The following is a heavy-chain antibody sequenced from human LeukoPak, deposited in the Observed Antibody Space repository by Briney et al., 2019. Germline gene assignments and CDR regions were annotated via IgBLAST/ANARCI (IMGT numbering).Heavy chain of an antibody. V-gene: IGHV1-2*06. D-gene: IGHD3-10*01. Sequence: ASVKVSCKASGYTLTGYHVHWVRQAPGQGLEWVGRINPNSGVTNYAQKFQGRVTMTRHTSITTAHMELSRLRSADTAVYYCARDRSGILGYYYNGMDVWGQGTTVTVSS. CDR2: INPNSGVT. CDR1: GYTLTGYH. J-gene: IGHJ6*02. CDR3: ARDRSGILGYYYNGMDV.